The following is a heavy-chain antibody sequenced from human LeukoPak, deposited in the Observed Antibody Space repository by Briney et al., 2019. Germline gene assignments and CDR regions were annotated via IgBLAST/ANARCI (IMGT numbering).Heavy chain of an antibody. CDR3: TRGGYYGDFDY. CDR2: IESKTDGGTT. Sequence: PGGSLRLSCAASGFSFRNAWMNWVRQAPGKGLEWVGRIESKTDGGTTDYAAPVKGRFSISRDDSKNTLYLQMNSLKTEDTAVYYCTRGGYYGDFDYWGQGTLVTVSS. V-gene: IGHV3-15*04. J-gene: IGHJ4*02. CDR1: GFSFRNAW. D-gene: IGHD1-26*01.